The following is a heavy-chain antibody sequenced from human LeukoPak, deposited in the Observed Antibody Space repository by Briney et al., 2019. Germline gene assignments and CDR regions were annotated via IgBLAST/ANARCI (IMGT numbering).Heavy chain of an antibody. J-gene: IGHJ6*02. CDR3: AKEVLPTVLWGAMDV. V-gene: IGHV3-66*01. CDR1: GFTVSSNY. CDR2: IYSGGST. Sequence: GGSLRLSCAASGFTVSSNYMSWVRQAPGKGLEWVSVIYSGGSTYYADSVKGRYTISRDNSKNTLYLQMNSLRAEDSAVYYCAKEVLPTVLWGAMDVWGQGTTVTVSS. D-gene: IGHD2-2*01.